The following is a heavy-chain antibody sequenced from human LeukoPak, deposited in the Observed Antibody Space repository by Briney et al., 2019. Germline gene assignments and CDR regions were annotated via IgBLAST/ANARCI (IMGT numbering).Heavy chain of an antibody. J-gene: IGHJ4*02. D-gene: IGHD2/OR15-2a*01. CDR3: AKALDYWYFDY. Sequence: GGSLRLSCAASGFTFSNYAMRWVRQAPGKGLEWVSAISGRPSYADSVKGRFTISRDNSKNTLYLQVNSLRAEDTAVYYCAKALDYWYFDYWGQGTLVTVSS. CDR1: GFTFSNYA. CDR2: ISGRP. V-gene: IGHV3-23*01.